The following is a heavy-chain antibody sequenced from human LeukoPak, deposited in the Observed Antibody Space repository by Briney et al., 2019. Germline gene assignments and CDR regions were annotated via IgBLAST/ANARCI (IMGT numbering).Heavy chain of an antibody. J-gene: IGHJ4*02. V-gene: IGHV3-7*01. D-gene: IGHD4-17*01. CDR1: GFTFSSYW. Sequence: PGGSLRLSCAASGFTFSSYWMDWVRQAPGKGLEWVANIKQDGSEMYYVDSVKGRFTISRDNTKNSLFLHMSSLRTEDTAVYYCAKGGATVTRYVDQWGQGTLVTVSS. CDR3: AKGGATVTRYVDQ. CDR2: IKQDGSEM.